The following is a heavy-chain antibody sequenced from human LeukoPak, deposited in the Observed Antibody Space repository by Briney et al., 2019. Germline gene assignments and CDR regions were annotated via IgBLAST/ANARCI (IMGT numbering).Heavy chain of an antibody. J-gene: IGHJ3*02. D-gene: IGHD1-26*01. CDR1: GFTVSSNY. V-gene: IGHV3-53*01. CDR2: IYSGGTT. CDR3: ARVQRSGSYGLHAFDI. Sequence: PGGSLRLSCTASGFTVSSNYMSWVRQAPGKGLEWDSVIYSGGTTYYADSVKGRFTISRDNSKNTLYLQMNSLRAEDTAVYYCARVQRSGSYGLHAFDIWGQGTMVTVSS.